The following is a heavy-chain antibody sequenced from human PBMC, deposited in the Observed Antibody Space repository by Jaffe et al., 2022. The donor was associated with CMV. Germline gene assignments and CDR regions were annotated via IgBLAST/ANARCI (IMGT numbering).Heavy chain of an antibody. D-gene: IGHD3-3*01. CDR3: ARSQIRNYDFWSGYYYFDY. Sequence: QVQLQQSGPGLVKPSQTLSLTCAISGDSVSSNSAAWNWIRQSPSRGLEWLGRTYYRSKWYNDYAVSVKSRITINPDTSKNQFSLQLNSVTPEDTAVYYCARSQIRNYDFWSGYYYFDYWGQGTLVTVSS. J-gene: IGHJ4*02. V-gene: IGHV6-1*01. CDR2: TYYRSKWYN. CDR1: GDSVSSNSAA.